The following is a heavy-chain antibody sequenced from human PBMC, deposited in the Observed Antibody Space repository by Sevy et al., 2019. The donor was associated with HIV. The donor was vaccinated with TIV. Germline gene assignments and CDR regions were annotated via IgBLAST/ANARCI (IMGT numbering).Heavy chain of an antibody. CDR1: GFNISSAS. V-gene: IGHV3-15*07. Sequence: GESLKISCGGSGFNISSASMNWVRQAPGKGLEWVGRIKGKTDGETTDYAAPVKGRFIISRDDSGKTVYVQLNSVKTDDTAMYFCRKRPYGSIIDYWGQGTLVTVSS. D-gene: IGHD3-10*01. CDR3: RKRPYGSIIDY. J-gene: IGHJ4*02. CDR2: IKGKTDGETT.